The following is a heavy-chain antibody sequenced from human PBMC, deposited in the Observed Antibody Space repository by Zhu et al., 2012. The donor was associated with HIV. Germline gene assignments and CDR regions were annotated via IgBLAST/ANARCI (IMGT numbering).Heavy chain of an antibody. J-gene: IGHJ4*03. CDR3: ARAGVYVTGNNYWHFDY. D-gene: IGHD5-24*01. CDR1: GFTFSDHY. CDR2: IRDKANGYAT. Sequence: EVQLVESGGESVQPGGSLRLSCAASGFTFSDHYMDWLRQVPGMGLEWVGRIRDKANGYATEYAASVRGRFTVSRDDSSSSLFLQMNSLRIEDTAVYYCARAGVYVTGNNYWHFDYWGPRESRSPSPQ. V-gene: IGHV3-72*01.